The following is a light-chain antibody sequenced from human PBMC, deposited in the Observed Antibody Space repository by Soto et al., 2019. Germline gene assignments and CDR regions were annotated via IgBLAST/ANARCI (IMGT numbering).Light chain of an antibody. J-gene: IGKJ1*01. Sequence: DIQMTQSPSSLSASVGDRVTITCRASQSISSYLNWYQQKPGKAPKLLIYAASSLQSGVPSRFSGSGSGTDFTLTITSLQPEDFATYYCQQSYSPLRTFGQGTKVEIK. CDR1: QSISSY. CDR2: AAS. CDR3: QQSYSPLRT. V-gene: IGKV1-39*01.